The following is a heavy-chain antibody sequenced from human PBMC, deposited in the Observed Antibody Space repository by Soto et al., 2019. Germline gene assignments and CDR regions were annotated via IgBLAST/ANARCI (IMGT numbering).Heavy chain of an antibody. J-gene: IGHJ4*02. V-gene: IGHV4-34*01. Sequence: SETLSLTCAFYGWSFSGYYWSWIRQPPGKGLEWIGEINHSGSTNYNPSLKSRVTISEDTSKSQFSLKVNSMTAADTAVYYCARYRREAVAGYTLDNWGQGILVTVSS. CDR3: ARYRREAVAGYTLDN. CDR2: INHSGST. CDR1: GWSFSGYY. D-gene: IGHD6-13*01.